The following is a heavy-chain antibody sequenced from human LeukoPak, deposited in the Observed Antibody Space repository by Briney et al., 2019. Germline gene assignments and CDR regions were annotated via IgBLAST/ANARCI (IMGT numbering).Heavy chain of an antibody. CDR2: IYTSGST. D-gene: IGHD5-18*01. V-gene: IGHV4-61*09. J-gene: IGHJ4*02. CDR1: GGSISSDNYY. CDR3: AREYSF. Sequence: SQTLSLTCTVSGGSISSDNYYWTWIRQPAGKGLEWIGHIYTSGSTNYNPSLKSRVTISVDMSKKQFSLKLSSVTAADTAVYYCAREYSFWGQGTLVTVSS.